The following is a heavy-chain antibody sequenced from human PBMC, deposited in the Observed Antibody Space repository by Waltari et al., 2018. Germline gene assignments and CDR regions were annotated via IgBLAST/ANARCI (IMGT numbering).Heavy chain of an antibody. Sequence: GSLRLSCAASGFTFSSYAMSWVRQAPGKGLEWVSAISGSGGSTYYADSVKGRFTISRDNSKNTLYLQMNSLRAEDTAVYYCADTMVSQYYFDYWGQGTLVTVSS. V-gene: IGHV3-23*01. CDR1: GFTFSSYA. CDR2: ISGSGGST. CDR3: ADTMVSQYYFDY. D-gene: IGHD3-10*01. J-gene: IGHJ4*02.